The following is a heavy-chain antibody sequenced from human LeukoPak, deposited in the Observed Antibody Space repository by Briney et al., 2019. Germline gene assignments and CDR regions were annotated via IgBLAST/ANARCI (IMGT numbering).Heavy chain of an antibody. D-gene: IGHD1-1*01. CDR2: IYYSGST. CDR3: ARVTDWNDFDY. V-gene: IGHV4-59*01. Sequence: SETLSLTCTVSGGSISSYYWSWIRQPPGKGLEWIGYIYYSGSTNYNPSLKSRVTISVDTSKNQFSLKLSSVTAADTAAYYCARVTDWNDFDYWGQGTLVTVSS. CDR1: GGSISSYY. J-gene: IGHJ4*02.